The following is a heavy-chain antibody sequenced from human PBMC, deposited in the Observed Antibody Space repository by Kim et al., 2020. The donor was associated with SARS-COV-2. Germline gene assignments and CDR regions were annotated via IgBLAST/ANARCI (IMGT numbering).Heavy chain of an antibody. CDR1: GGSISSTNYY. CDR2: ISYSGST. Sequence: SETLSLTCTVSGGSISSTNYYWGWIRQPPGKGLEWIGTISYSGSTYYNPSLKSRVTISVDTSKNQLSLKLNSVTAADTAVYYCARPMSSGWYGFDYWGQGTLVTVSS. V-gene: IGHV4-39*01. J-gene: IGHJ4*02. CDR3: ARPMSSGWYGFDY. D-gene: IGHD6-19*01.